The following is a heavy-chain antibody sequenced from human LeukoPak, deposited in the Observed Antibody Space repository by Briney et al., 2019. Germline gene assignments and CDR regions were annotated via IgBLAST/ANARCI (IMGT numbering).Heavy chain of an antibody. CDR3: ARRPAGRGAAAGTAFDY. V-gene: IGHV3-74*01. D-gene: IGHD6-13*01. CDR2: INSDGSST. J-gene: IGHJ4*02. CDR1: GFTFSSYW. Sequence: QSGGSLRLSCAASGFTFSSYWMHWVRQAPGKGLVWVSRINSDGSSTSYADSVKGRFTISRDNAKNTLYLQMNSLRAEDTAVYYCARRPAGRGAAAGTAFDYWGQGTLVTVSS.